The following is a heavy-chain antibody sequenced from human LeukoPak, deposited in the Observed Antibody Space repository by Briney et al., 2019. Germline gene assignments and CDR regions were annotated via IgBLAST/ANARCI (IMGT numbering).Heavy chain of an antibody. D-gene: IGHD5-24*01. J-gene: IGHJ4*02. V-gene: IGHV4-39*07. CDR3: TTRRWAQEMATIPYYFNY. CDR2: IFYTGST. Sequence: KSSETLSLTCSVSGGSINSIGNKWAWIRQPPGEGLEWLGSIFYTGSTYYNPSLKSRVTISVDTSKNQFSLMLNSLTAADTAVYYCTTRRWAQEMATIPYYFNYWGQGTLVTVSS. CDR1: GGSINSIGNK.